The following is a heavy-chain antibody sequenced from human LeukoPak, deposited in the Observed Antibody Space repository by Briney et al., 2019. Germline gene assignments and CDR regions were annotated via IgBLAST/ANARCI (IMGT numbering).Heavy chain of an antibody. CDR2: ISSSSSSYI. CDR3: ARVSEPLTEYLYDY. J-gene: IGHJ4*02. D-gene: IGHD2-8*01. CDR1: GFTFSSCS. Sequence: GGSLRLSCAASGFTFSSCSMNWVRQAPGKGLEWVSSISSSSSSYIQYADSVKGRFTISRDNAKNSLYLQMNSLRAEDTAVYYCARVSEPLTEYLYDYWGQGTLVTVSS. V-gene: IGHV3-21*01.